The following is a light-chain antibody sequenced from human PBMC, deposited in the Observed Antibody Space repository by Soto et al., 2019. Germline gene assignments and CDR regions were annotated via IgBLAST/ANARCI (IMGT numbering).Light chain of an antibody. Sequence: QSALTQPASVSGSPGQSITISCTGTSSDVGGYTYVSWYQQHPGKAPKLMIYEVSYRPSGVSNRFSGSKSGNTASLTISGLQAEDEADYYCSSYTSSSTWVFGGRTKLTVL. CDR3: SSYTSSSTWV. J-gene: IGLJ3*02. CDR2: EVS. CDR1: SSDVGGYTY. V-gene: IGLV2-14*01.